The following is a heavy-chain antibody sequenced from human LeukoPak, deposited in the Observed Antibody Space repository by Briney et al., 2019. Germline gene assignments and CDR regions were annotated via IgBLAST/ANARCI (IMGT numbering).Heavy chain of an antibody. CDR2: IGSDSGDI. Sequence: GGSLRLSCAASGFTFSSFAMIWVRQAPGKGLEWVSVIGSDSGDIRYADSVKGRFTISRDNSKNTLYLQMNGLRGDDTAVYYCAKVYSRGAFDIRGQGTMVTVSS. J-gene: IGHJ3*02. V-gene: IGHV3-23*01. CDR1: GFTFSSFA. CDR3: AKVYSRGAFDI. D-gene: IGHD6-13*01.